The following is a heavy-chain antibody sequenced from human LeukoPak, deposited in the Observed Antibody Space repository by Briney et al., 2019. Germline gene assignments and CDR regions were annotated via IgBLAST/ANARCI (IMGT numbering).Heavy chain of an antibody. CDR3: ASAARGGYSSWYCVY. CDR2: IIPIFGTA. D-gene: IGHD6-13*01. J-gene: IGHJ4*02. CDR1: GGTFSSYA. V-gene: IGHV1-69*13. Sequence: GSSVKVSCKACGGTFSSYAISWVRQAPGQGLEWMGRIIPIFGTANYAQKFQGRVTITPEESTSTAYMELSILRTGDTAVYYSASAARGGYSSWYCVYSAQGKLFTVSS.